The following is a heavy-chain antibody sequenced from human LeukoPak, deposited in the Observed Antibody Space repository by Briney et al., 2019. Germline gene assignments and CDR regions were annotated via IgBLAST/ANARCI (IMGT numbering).Heavy chain of an antibody. CDR2: ISYDGSNK. J-gene: IGHJ4*02. Sequence: GGSLRLSCAASGFTFSSYAMHWVRQAPGKGLEWVAVISYDGSNKYYADSVKGRFTTSRDNSKNTLYLQMNSLRAEDTAVYYCASSSPYYGSGNHFDYWGQGTLVTVSS. V-gene: IGHV3-30*04. CDR3: ASSSPYYGSGNHFDY. CDR1: GFTFSSYA. D-gene: IGHD3-10*01.